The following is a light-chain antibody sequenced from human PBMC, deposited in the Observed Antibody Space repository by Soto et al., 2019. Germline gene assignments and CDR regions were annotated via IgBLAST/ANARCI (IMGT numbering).Light chain of an antibody. Sequence: DIQMTQSASTLSASVGDSVIISCRASQNIKSWLAWYQQKPGKAPKLLIYDASTLESGVPSRCSGRGAGTEFTLTISSRQPADVATYYCQQYDRSSWTFGQGTKVDIK. J-gene: IGKJ1*01. CDR2: DAS. V-gene: IGKV1-5*01. CDR3: QQYDRSSWT. CDR1: QNIKSW.